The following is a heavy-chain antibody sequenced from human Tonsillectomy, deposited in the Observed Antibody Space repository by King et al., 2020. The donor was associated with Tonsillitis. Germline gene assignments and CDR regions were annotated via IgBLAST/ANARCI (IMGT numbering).Heavy chain of an antibody. J-gene: IGHJ4*02. V-gene: IGHV3-23*04. CDR2: DNGSGGST. Sequence: VQLVESGGGLVQPGGSLRLSCAVSGFTFSIYPMTWVRQAPGQGLEWVSSDNGSGGSTYYAASVKGRFTISRDIFKNTLYLEMNSLRAEDTAVYYCAKDRANSVYDSDSGLDYWGQGTLVTVSS. D-gene: IGHD5/OR15-5a*01. CDR1: GFTFSIYP. CDR3: AKDRANSVYDSDSGLDY.